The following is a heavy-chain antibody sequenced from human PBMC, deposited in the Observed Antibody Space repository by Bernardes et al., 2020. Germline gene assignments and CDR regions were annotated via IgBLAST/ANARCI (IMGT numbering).Heavy chain of an antibody. J-gene: IGHJ5*02. Sequence: GGSLRLSCAGSGFIFSNYWMSWVRQAPGKGLEWVANIKQDGSEKYYVDSVKGRFTISRDNARNSLYLQMHSLRAEDTAVYHCARDFGDAPGTSKDNWFDPWGQGTLVTVSS. D-gene: IGHD3-3*01. V-gene: IGHV3-7*01. CDR3: ARDFGDAPGTSKDNWFDP. CDR1: GFIFSNYW. CDR2: IKQDGSEK.